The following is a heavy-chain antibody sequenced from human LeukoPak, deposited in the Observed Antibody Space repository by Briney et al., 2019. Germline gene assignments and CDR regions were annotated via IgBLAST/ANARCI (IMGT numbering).Heavy chain of an antibody. CDR1: GFTFSSYG. J-gene: IGHJ4*02. CDR3: AKDLTYYYDSSGLDY. V-gene: IGHV3-23*01. Sequence: PGGSLRLSCAASGFTFSSYGMSWVRQAPGKGLEWVSAISGSGGGTYYADSVKGRFTISRDNSKNTLYLQMNSLRAEDTAVYYCAKDLTYYYDSSGLDYWGQGTLVTVSS. D-gene: IGHD3-22*01. CDR2: ISGSGGGT.